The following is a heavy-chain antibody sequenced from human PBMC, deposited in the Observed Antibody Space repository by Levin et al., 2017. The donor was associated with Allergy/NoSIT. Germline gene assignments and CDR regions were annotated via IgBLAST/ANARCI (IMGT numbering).Heavy chain of an antibody. CDR1: GGSISSYY. J-gene: IGHJ4*02. Sequence: KSSETLSLTCTVSGGSISSYYWSWIRQPPGKGLEWIGYIYYSGSTNYNPSLKSRVTISVDTSKNQFSLKLSSVTAADTAVYYCATQTDYGDGNYFDYWGQGTLVTVSS. V-gene: IGHV4-59*01. CDR3: ATQTDYGDGNYFDY. D-gene: IGHD4-17*01. CDR2: IYYSGST.